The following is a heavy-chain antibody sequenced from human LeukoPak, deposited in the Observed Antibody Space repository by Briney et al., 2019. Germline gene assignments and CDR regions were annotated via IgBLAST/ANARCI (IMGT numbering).Heavy chain of an antibody. CDR1: GFTFSSYG. J-gene: IGHJ4*02. D-gene: IGHD2-8*01. V-gene: IGHV3-33*08. CDR3: AGRGCTSSLCDFDY. Sequence: GGSPRLFCAACGFTFSSYGMHCVRHAPAKGREWWVVKCYDGSNKSYSCSVKDRLTISRDNNTSTLYLQRNSLRDDDAAVYYCAGRGCTSSLCDFDYWGQGTLVTVSS. CDR2: KCYDGSNK.